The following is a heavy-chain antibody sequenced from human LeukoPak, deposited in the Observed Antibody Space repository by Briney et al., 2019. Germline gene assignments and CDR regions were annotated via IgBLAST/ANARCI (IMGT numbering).Heavy chain of an antibody. Sequence: GGSLRLSCAAPGFTFSSYAMSWVRQAPGKGLEWVSAISGSGGSTYYADSVKGRFTISRDNSKNTLYLQMNSLRAEDTAVYYCAKAGGSGSYYKPVSLDIWGQGTMVTVSS. CDR3: AKAGGSGSYYKPVSLDI. V-gene: IGHV3-23*01. CDR1: GFTFSSYA. CDR2: ISGSGGST. J-gene: IGHJ3*02. D-gene: IGHD3-10*01.